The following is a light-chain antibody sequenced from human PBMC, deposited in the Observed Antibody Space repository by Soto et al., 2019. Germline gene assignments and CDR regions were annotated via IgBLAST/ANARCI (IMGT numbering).Light chain of an antibody. Sequence: QSALTQPASVSGSPGQSITISCTGTSSDVGSYNLVSWYQQHPGKAPKLMIYEVSKRPSGVSNRFSGSKSGNTASLTISGFQAEDEADYYCCSYGGSSTYVFGTGTKLTVL. V-gene: IGLV2-23*02. J-gene: IGLJ1*01. CDR2: EVS. CDR3: CSYGGSSTYV. CDR1: SSDVGSYNL.